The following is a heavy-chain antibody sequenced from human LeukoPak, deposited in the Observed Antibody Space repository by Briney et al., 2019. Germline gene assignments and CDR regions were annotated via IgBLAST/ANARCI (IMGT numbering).Heavy chain of an antibody. D-gene: IGHD6-19*01. CDR2: IYYSGST. J-gene: IGHJ6*03. V-gene: IGHV4-39*07. Sequence: SETLSLTCTVSGGSISSSSYYWGWIRQPPGKGLEWIGSIYYSGSTYYNPSLKSRVTISVDTSKNQFSLKLSSVTAADTAVYYCARVHSSGWYVHMDVWGKGTTVTVSS. CDR3: ARVHSSGWYVHMDV. CDR1: GGSISSSSYY.